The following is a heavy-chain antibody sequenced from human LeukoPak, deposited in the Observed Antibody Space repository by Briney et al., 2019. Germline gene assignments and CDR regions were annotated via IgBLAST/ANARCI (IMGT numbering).Heavy chain of an antibody. Sequence: PSETLSLTCTVSGGSISSGDYYWSWIRQPPGKGLEWIGYIYYSGSTYYNPSLKSRVTISVDTSKNQFSLKLSSVTAADTAVYYCARESSSSPGEYWGQGTLVTVFS. D-gene: IGHD6-13*01. V-gene: IGHV4-30-4*08. CDR1: GGSISSGDYY. J-gene: IGHJ4*02. CDR3: ARESSSSPGEY. CDR2: IYYSGST.